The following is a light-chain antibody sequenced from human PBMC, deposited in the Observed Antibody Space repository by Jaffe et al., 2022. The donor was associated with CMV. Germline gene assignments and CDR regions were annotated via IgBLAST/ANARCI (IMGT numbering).Light chain of an antibody. V-gene: IGLV3-25*03. J-gene: IGLJ2*01. Sequence: SYELTQSPSVSVSPGQTARITCSGDALPKQYAYWYQQKPGQAPVLVIYKDTERPSGIPERFSGSSSGTTVTLTISGVQAEDEADYYCQSTRNIGSHVVIGSGSHVIFGGGTQLTVL. CDR1: ALPKQY. CDR2: KDT. CDR3: QSTRNIGSHVVIGSGSHVI.